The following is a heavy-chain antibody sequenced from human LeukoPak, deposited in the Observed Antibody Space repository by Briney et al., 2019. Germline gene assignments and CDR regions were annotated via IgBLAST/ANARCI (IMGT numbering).Heavy chain of an antibody. CDR2: IKQDGSEK. Sequence: GGPLRLSCAASGFTFSSYSMNWVRQAPGKGLEWVANIKQDGSEKYYVDSVKGRFTISRDNAKNSLYLQMNSLRAEDTAVYYCARGDTPFDYWGQGTLVTVSS. J-gene: IGHJ4*02. CDR1: GFTFSSYS. CDR3: ARGDTPFDY. D-gene: IGHD5-18*01. V-gene: IGHV3-7*04.